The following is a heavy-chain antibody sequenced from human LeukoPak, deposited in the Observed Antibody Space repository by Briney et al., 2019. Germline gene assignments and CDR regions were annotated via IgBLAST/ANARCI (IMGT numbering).Heavy chain of an antibody. CDR3: AKSLYGSGSYPNDAFDI. Sequence: GRSLRLSCAASGFTFSSYAMSWVRQAPGKGLEWVSAISGSGGSTYYADSVKGRFTISRDNSKNTLYLQMNSLRAEDTAVYYCAKSLYGSGSYPNDAFDIWGQGTMVTVSS. CDR1: GFTFSSYA. CDR2: ISGSGGST. J-gene: IGHJ3*02. V-gene: IGHV3-23*01. D-gene: IGHD3-10*01.